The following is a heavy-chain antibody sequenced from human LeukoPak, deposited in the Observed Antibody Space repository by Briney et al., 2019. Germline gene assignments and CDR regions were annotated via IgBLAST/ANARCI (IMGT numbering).Heavy chain of an antibody. V-gene: IGHV3-48*04. CDR3: ARSVVVPAATTLYYYGMDV. CDR1: GFTFSSYS. CDR2: ISSSSSTI. J-gene: IGHJ6*02. D-gene: IGHD2-2*01. Sequence: PGGSLRLSCAASGFTFSSYSMNWVRQAPGKGLEWVSYISSSSSTIYYADSVKGRFTISRDNAKNSLYLQMNSLRAEDTAVYYCARSVVVPAATTLYYYGMDVWGQGTTVTVSS.